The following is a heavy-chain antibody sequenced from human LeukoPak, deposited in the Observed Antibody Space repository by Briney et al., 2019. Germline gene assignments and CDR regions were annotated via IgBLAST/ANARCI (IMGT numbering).Heavy chain of an antibody. CDR1: GGSISSDY. D-gene: IGHD1-26*01. J-gene: IGHJ4*02. CDR3: ARGTMGATHFDY. Sequence: SETLSLTCTVSGGSISSDYWSWIRQPPGKGLEWIGYIYYSGSTNYNVSLKSRVTISVDTSKKQFSLRLSSVTAADTAVYYCARGTMGATHFDYWGQGTLVTVSS. V-gene: IGHV4-59*01. CDR2: IYYSGST.